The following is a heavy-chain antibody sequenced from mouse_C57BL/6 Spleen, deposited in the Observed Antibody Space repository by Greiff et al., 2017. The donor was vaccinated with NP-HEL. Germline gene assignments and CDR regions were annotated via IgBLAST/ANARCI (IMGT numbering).Heavy chain of an antibody. CDR1: GFTFTDYY. CDR2: IRNKANGYTT. V-gene: IGHV7-3*01. Sequence: EVMLVESGGGLVQPGGSLSLSCAASGFTFTDYYMSWVRQPPGKALEWLGFIRNKANGYTTEYSASVKGRFTISRDNSQSILYLQMNALRAEDSATYYCARYEATVVFDYWGQGTTLTVSS. CDR3: ARYEATVVFDY. J-gene: IGHJ2*01. D-gene: IGHD1-1*01.